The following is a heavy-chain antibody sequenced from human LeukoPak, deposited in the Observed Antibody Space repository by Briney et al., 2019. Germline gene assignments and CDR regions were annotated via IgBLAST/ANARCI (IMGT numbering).Heavy chain of an antibody. CDR1: VYTFTGYY. V-gene: IGHV1-2*02. CDR2: INPNSGGT. Sequence: ASVRVSFKPSVYTFTGYYMHWVRQARGQGLEWVGWINPNSGGTNYAQKFQGRVTMTRDTSISTAYMELSRLRSDDTAVYYCAREYSGYDSDAFDIWGQGTMVTVSS. J-gene: IGHJ3*02. CDR3: AREYSGYDSDAFDI. D-gene: IGHD5-12*01.